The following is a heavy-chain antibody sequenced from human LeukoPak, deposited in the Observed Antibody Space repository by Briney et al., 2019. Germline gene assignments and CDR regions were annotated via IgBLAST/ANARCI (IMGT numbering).Heavy chain of an antibody. V-gene: IGHV3-7*02. CDR1: GFPISNCW. CDR2: ISPDGSVK. J-gene: IGHJ3*02. CDR3: ARLLGMVTTFDI. Sequence: PGGSLRLSCAASGFPISNCWMSWVRQAPGKGLEWVASISPDGSVKHYVDSVKGRFTISRDNAKNSPSLQMHSPRAEDTAVYFCARLLGMVTTFDIWGQGTVVTVSS. D-gene: IGHD5-24*01.